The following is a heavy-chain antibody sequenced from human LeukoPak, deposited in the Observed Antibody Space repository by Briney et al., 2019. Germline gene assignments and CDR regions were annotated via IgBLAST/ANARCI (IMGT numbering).Heavy chain of an antibody. CDR1: GFTFSNYG. D-gene: IGHD6-6*01. CDR3: AKAGGAYSSTYYFHY. V-gene: IGHV3-30*18. J-gene: IGHJ4*02. Sequence: GESLRLSCAVSGFTFSNYGMHWVRQAPGKGLEWVAVISYDGSKKYYAGSVKGRFTISRDNSKNTLYLQMNSLRAEDTAVYYCAKAGGAYSSTYYFHYWGQGTLVTASS. CDR2: ISYDGSKK.